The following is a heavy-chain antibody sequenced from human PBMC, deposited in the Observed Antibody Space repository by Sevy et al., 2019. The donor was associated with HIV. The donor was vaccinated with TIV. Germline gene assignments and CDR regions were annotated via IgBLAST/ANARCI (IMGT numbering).Heavy chain of an antibody. D-gene: IGHD1-26*01. CDR1: GFTFSSYA. V-gene: IGHV3-23*01. CDR3: AKNRVGSYPDY. CDR2: ISGSGGNR. J-gene: IGHJ4*02. Sequence: GGPLRLSCTASGFTFSSYAMSWVRQAPGKGLEWVSTISGSGGNRYYADSLKGRFTISRDNSRNTVLLQMTNLRAEDTAVYYCAKNRVGSYPDYWGQGTLVTVSS.